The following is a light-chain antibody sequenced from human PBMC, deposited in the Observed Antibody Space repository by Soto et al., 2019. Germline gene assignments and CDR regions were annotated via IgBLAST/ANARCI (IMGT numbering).Light chain of an antibody. Sequence: IEMTQSPSSVSASVGDRVTITCQASQDISKNLNWYQQKPGIAPKLLIYDASSLETGVPSRISRSGSATHFTFSLSGLQPEDVATYYCQQYDNLLPITLGHGTRLEIK. CDR2: DAS. CDR3: QQYDNLLPIT. CDR1: QDISKN. J-gene: IGKJ5*01. V-gene: IGKV1-33*01.